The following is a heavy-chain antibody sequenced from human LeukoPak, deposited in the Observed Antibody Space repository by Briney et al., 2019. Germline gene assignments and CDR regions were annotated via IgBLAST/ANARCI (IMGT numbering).Heavy chain of an antibody. J-gene: IGHJ4*02. CDR1: GGTFSSYA. D-gene: IGHD3-22*01. CDR3: ASIHYYDSSGYYLGVPYYFDY. CDR2: IIPIFGTA. V-gene: IGHV1-69*13. Sequence: SVKVSCKASGGTFSSYAISWVRQAPGQGLEWMGGIIPIFGTANYAQKFQGRVTITADESTSTAYMELSSLRSEDTAVYYCASIHYYDSSGYYLGVPYYFDYWGQGTLVTVSS.